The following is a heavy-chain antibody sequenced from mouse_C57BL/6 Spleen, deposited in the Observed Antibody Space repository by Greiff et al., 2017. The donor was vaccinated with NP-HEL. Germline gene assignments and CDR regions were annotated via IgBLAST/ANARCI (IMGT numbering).Heavy chain of an antibody. CDR2: IDPANGNT. D-gene: IGHD2-1*01. CDR3: ALYGNYAAWFAY. V-gene: IGHV14-3*01. Sequence: EVQGVESVAELVRPGASVKLSCTASGFNIKNTYMHWVKQRPEQGLEWIGRIDPANGNTKYAPKFQGKATITADTSSNTAYLQLSSLTSEDTAIYYCALYGNYAAWFAYWGQGTLVTVSA. J-gene: IGHJ3*01. CDR1: GFNIKNTY.